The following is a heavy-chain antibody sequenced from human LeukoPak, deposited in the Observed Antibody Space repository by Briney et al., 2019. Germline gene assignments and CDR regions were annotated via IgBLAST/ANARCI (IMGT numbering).Heavy chain of an antibody. V-gene: IGHV4-34*01. D-gene: IGHD3-9*01. CDR2: INHSGST. Sequence: SETLSLTCAVYGGSFSGYYWSWIRQPPGKGLEWIGEINHSGSTNYNPSLKSRVTISVDTSKNQFSLKLSSVTAADTAVYYCARVPMGLRYQSFDYWGQGTLVTVSS. CDR3: ARVPMGLRYQSFDY. CDR1: GGSFSGYY. J-gene: IGHJ4*02.